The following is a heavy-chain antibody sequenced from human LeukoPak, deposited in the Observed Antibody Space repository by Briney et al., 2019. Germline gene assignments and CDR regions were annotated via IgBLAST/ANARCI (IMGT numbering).Heavy chain of an antibody. Sequence: GSLRLSCAASGFTFSSYAMHWVRQAPGKGLEWVAVISYDGSNKYYADSVKGRFTISRDNSKNTLYLQMNSLRAEDTAVYYCARSRSGYQLLPYYYYGMDVWGQGTTVTVSS. V-gene: IGHV3-30-3*01. J-gene: IGHJ6*02. CDR1: GFTFSSYA. D-gene: IGHD2-2*01. CDR3: ARSRSGYQLLPYYYYGMDV. CDR2: ISYDGSNK.